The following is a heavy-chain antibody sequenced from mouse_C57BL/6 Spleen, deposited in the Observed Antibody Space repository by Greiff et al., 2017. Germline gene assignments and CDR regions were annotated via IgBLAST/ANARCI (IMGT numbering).Heavy chain of an antibody. CDR1: GYAFSSSW. CDR2: IYPGDGDT. V-gene: IGHV1-82*01. J-gene: IGHJ4*01. CDR3: ARRGLPSMDY. D-gene: IGHD2-2*01. Sequence: QVQLQQSGPELVKPGASVKISCKASGYAFSSSWMNWVKQRPGKGLEWIGRIYPGDGDTNYNGKFKGKATLTADKSSSTAYMQLSSLTSEDSAVYFCARRGLPSMDYWGQGTSVTVSS.